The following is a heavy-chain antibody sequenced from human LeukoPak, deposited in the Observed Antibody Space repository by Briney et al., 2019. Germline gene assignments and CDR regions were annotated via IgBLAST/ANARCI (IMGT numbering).Heavy chain of an antibody. CDR2: IIPILSIA. D-gene: IGHD1-26*01. J-gene: IGHJ4*02. V-gene: IGHV1-69*04. CDR1: GGTFSSYA. CDR3: ARWQGGASYYFDY. Sequence: SVKVSCKASGGTFSSYAISWVRQAPGQGLEWMGRIIPILSIANYAQKFQGRVTITADESTSTAYMELSSLRSEDTAVYYCARWQGGASYYFDYWGQGTLVTVSS.